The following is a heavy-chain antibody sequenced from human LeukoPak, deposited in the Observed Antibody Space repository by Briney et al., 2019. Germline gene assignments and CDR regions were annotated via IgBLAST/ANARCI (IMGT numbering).Heavy chain of an antibody. Sequence: GGSLRLSCAASGFTFSSYGMHWVRQAPGKGLEWVAFIRYDGSNKYYADSVKGRFTISRDNSKNTLYLQMNSLRAEDTAVYYCARLREQSAGSCLDYWGQGTLVTVSS. D-gene: IGHD2-15*01. CDR1: GFTFSSYG. CDR3: ARLREQSAGSCLDY. CDR2: IRYDGSNK. V-gene: IGHV3-30*02. J-gene: IGHJ4*02.